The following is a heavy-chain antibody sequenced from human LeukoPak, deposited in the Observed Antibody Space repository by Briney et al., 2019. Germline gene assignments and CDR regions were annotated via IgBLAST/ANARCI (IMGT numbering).Heavy chain of an antibody. D-gene: IGHD5-24*01. V-gene: IGHV4-34*01. CDR1: GGSFSGYY. CDR3: ARGKDGDY. Sequence: SETLSVTCAVYGGSFSGYYWSWIRQPPGKGLEWIGEINHSGSTNYNPSLKSRVTISVDTSKNQFSLKLSSVTAADTAVYYCARGKDGDYWGQGTLVTVSS. CDR2: INHSGST. J-gene: IGHJ4*02.